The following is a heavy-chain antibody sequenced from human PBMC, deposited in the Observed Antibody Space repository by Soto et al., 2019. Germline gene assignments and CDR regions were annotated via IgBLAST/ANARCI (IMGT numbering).Heavy chain of an antibody. CDR2: ISWNSGSI. CDR3: TKDISPVGDAFDI. V-gene: IGHV3-9*01. D-gene: IGHD1-26*01. CDR1: GFTFDDYA. Sequence: EVQLVESGGGLVQPGRSLRLSCAASGFTFDDYAMHWVRQAPGKGLEGVSGISWNSGSIGYAASGKGRFTISRDNAKNSLYLQMNSLRAEDTPLYCCTKDISPVGDAFDIWGQGTMVSVSS. J-gene: IGHJ3*02.